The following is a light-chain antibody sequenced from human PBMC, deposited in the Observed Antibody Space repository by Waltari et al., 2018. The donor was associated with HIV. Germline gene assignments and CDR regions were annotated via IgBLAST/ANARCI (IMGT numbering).Light chain of an antibody. Sequence: ELVMTQSPATLSVSPGERESQSVITNLAWYQQKFGQPPRLLIYATSIRATNIPARFSGGGSGTEFTLTISSLQSEDFAIYSCQQYNTWPRTFGPGTTVEV. J-gene: IGKJ1*01. CDR2: ATS. CDR3: QQYNTWPRT. CDR1: QSVITN. V-gene: IGKV3-15*01.